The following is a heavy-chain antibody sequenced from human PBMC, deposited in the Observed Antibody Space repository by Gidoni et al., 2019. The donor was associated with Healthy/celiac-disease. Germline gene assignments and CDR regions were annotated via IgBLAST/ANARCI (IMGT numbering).Heavy chain of an antibody. CDR3: ARMTYSYGPLDP. D-gene: IGHD5-18*01. Sequence: QVTLKESGPVLVKPTETLTLTCTVSGFSLSNARMGVSWIRQPPGKALEWLAHIFSNDEKSYSTSLKSRLTISKDTSKSQVVLTMTNMDPVDTATYYCARMTYSYGPLDPWGQGTLVTVSS. V-gene: IGHV2-26*01. CDR2: IFSNDEK. J-gene: IGHJ5*02. CDR1: GFSLSNARMG.